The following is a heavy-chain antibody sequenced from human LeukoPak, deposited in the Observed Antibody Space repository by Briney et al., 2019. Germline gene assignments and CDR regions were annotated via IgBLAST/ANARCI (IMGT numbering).Heavy chain of an antibody. V-gene: IGHV4-61*02. CDR1: GGSSSSGNYY. CDR3: ARRYCSSTNCHDAFDI. Sequence: SETLSLTCSVSGGSSSSGNYYWSSIRQPAEKGLEWIGRSYTSGSSNYNPSLKSRVTISVDTSKNQFSLRLNSVTAADTAVYYCARRYCSSTNCHDAFDIWGQGTMVTVSS. CDR2: SYTSGSS. D-gene: IGHD2-2*01. J-gene: IGHJ3*02.